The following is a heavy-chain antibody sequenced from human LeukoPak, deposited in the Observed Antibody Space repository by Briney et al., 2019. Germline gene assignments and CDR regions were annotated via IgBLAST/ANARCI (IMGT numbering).Heavy chain of an antibody. J-gene: IGHJ4*02. D-gene: IGHD1-26*01. CDR2: IYYSGST. Sequence: SETLSLTCTVSGGSISSSSYYWGWIRQPPGKGLEWIGSIYYSGSTYYNPSLKSRVTISVDTSKNQFSLKLSSLTAADTAVYYCASHSETYSPSFDYWGQGTLVTVSS. V-gene: IGHV4-39*07. CDR3: ASHSETYSPSFDY. CDR1: GGSISSSSYY.